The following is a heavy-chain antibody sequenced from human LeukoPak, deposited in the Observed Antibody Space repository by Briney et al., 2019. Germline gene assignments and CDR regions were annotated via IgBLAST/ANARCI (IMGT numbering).Heavy chain of an antibody. J-gene: IGHJ4*02. Sequence: GGSLRLSCAASGFTFSSYSMNWVRQAPGKGLEWVSCITSSTYMYYADSVKGRFTISRDNAKNSLYLQMNSLRAEDTAVYYCAALSRGYSGYDLDYWGQGTLVTVSS. CDR1: GFTFSSYS. CDR2: ITSSTYM. CDR3: AALSRGYSGYDLDY. D-gene: IGHD5-12*01. V-gene: IGHV3-21*01.